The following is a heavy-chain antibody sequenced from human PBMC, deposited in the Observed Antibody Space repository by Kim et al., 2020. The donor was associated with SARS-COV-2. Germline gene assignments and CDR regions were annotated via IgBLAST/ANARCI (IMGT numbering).Heavy chain of an antibody. CDR1: GGSISSYY. CDR2: IYYSGST. D-gene: IGHD1-26*01. Sequence: SETLSLTCTVSGGSISSYYWSWIRQPPGKGLEWIGYIYYSGSTNYNPSLKSRVTISVDTSKNQFSLKLSSVTAADTAVYYCARDSGSYEGLPYYFDYWGQGTLVTVSS. CDR3: ARDSGSYEGLPYYFDY. J-gene: IGHJ4*02. V-gene: IGHV4-59*01.